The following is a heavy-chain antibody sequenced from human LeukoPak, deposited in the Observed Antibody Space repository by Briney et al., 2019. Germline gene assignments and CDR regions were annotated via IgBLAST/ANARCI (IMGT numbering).Heavy chain of an antibody. CDR2: ISTDGSST. CDR1: GFTFSDYW. V-gene: IGHV3-74*01. J-gene: IGHJ4*02. CDR3: ATSPIFSND. Sequence: GGSLRLSCAASGFTFSDYWMHWVRQAPGKGLVWVSHISTDGSSTTYADSVRGRFIISRDNVRNTLYLQMNSLRVGDTAVYYCATSPIFSNDWGQGTLVTVSS. D-gene: IGHD3-3*01.